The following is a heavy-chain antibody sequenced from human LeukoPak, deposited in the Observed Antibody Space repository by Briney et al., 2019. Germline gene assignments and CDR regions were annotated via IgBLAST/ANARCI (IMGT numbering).Heavy chain of an antibody. CDR1: GYTFTGYY. J-gene: IGHJ4*02. D-gene: IGHD2-2*02. CDR3: AREDCSSTSCYSY. Sequence: ASVKVSCKASGYTFTGYYMHWVRQAPGQGLEWMGWINPNSGGTNYAQKLQGRVTMTTDTSTSTAYMELRSLRSDDTAVYYCAREDCSSTSCYSYWGQGTLVTVSS. CDR2: INPNSGGT. V-gene: IGHV1-2*02.